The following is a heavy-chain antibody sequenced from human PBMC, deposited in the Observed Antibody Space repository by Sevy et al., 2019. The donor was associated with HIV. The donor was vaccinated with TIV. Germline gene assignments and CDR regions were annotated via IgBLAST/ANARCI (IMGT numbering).Heavy chain of an antibody. CDR1: GFTFSSYG. CDR2: IRYDGSNK. D-gene: IGHD3-3*01. V-gene: IGHV3-30*02. CDR3: ARAGEDITIFGVVITENNYYYYYGMDV. J-gene: IGHJ6*02. Sequence: GGSLRLSCAASGFTFSSYGMHWVRQAPGKGLEWVAFIRYDGSNKYYADSVKGRFTISRDNAKNSLYLQMNSLRAEDTAVYYCARAGEDITIFGVVITENNYYYYYGMDVWGQGTTVTVSS.